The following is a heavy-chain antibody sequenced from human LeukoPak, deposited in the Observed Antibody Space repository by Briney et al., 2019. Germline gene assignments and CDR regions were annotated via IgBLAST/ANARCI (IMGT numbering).Heavy chain of an antibody. CDR1: GYTFSGHH. V-gene: IGHV1-2*02. J-gene: IGHJ4*02. D-gene: IGHD1-26*01. Sequence: GDSVKVSCKASGYTFSGHHMHWVRQAPGQGLEWMGWILPNSGGTHCGQKFQGRVTMTGDTSINTAYIELTRLTSDDTAVYYCSRDGPSGSNMASDYWGQGTLVTVSS. CDR2: ILPNSGGT. CDR3: SRDGPSGSNMASDY.